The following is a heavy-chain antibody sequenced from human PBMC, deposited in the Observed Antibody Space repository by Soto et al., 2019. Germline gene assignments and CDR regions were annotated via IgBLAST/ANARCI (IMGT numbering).Heavy chain of an antibody. CDR2: IYHSGST. D-gene: IGHD3-10*01. CDR3: ARDYMVRGAMRWFDP. V-gene: IGHV4-4*02. Sequence: SETLSLTCAVSGGSISSSNWWSWVRQPPGKGQEWIGEIYHSGSTNYNPSLKSRVTISVDKSKNQFSLKLSSVTAADTAVYYCARDYMVRGAMRWFDPWGQGTLVTDSS. CDR1: GGSISSSNW. J-gene: IGHJ5*02.